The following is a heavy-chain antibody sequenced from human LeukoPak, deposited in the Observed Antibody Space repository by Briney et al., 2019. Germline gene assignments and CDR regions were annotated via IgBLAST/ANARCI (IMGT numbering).Heavy chain of an antibody. Sequence: KPSETLSLTCTVSGGSISSSIYYWGWIRQPPGKGLEWIGSIYYSGSTYYNPSLKSRVTISVDTSKNHFSLKLSSVTAADTAVYYCATKEGGDWGQGTLVTVSS. J-gene: IGHJ4*02. CDR1: GGSISSSIYY. D-gene: IGHD2-15*01. CDR3: ATKEGGD. V-gene: IGHV4-39*02. CDR2: IYYSGST.